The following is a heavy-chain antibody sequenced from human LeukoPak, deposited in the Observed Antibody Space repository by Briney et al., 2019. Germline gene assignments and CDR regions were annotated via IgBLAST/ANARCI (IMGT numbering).Heavy chain of an antibody. V-gene: IGHV4-4*07. CDR2: IYSTGTT. Sequence: SETLSLTCTVSGGSITSYYWTWIRQPAGKGLEWIGRIYSTGTTNYNPSLKSRVTMSVDTSKNQFSLRLSSVTAADTAIYYCARVSGSLHFWGQGTLVTVSS. D-gene: IGHD6-13*01. J-gene: IGHJ4*02. CDR3: ARVSGSLHF. CDR1: GGSITSYY.